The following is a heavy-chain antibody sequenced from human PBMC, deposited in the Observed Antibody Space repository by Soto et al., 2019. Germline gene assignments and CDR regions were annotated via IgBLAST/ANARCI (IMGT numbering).Heavy chain of an antibody. CDR3: VRDLRRQWRRLDPESYTGMDV. D-gene: IGHD5-12*01. CDR1: GYILSDYC. J-gene: IGHJ6*02. CDR2: MKPDDGGP. V-gene: IGHV1-2*02. Sequence: ASVKVSCKSSGYILSDYCIHWVRQAPGQGLEWLGWMKPDDGGPNYAQNFQGRVIMTRDTSTDTDYMELTRLTSDDTAVYFCVRDLRRQWRRLDPESYTGMDVWGQGTTVTVSS.